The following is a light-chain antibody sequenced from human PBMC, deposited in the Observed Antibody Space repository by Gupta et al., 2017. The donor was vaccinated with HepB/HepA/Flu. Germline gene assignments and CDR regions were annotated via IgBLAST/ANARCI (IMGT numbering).Light chain of an antibody. CDR1: GSDVGSSKY. V-gene: IGLV2-8*01. CDR3: SSYEVSSDTYV. Sequence: QSALTQPPSASGSPGQSVTISCTGTGSDVGSSKYVSWYQQHPGKVPKLMIYEVSKRPSGVPDRFSGSKSGNTASLTTSGLQAEDEADDYCSSYEVSSDTYVFGTGTKVTVL. J-gene: IGLJ1*01. CDR2: EVS.